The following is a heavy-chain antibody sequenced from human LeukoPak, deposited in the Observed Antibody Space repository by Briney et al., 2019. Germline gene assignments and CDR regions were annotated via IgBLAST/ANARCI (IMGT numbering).Heavy chain of an antibody. CDR1: GYTFTSYD. CDR2: TNPNSGNT. J-gene: IGHJ3*02. V-gene: IGHV1-8*01. D-gene: IGHD3-3*01. Sequence: ASVKVSCKASGYTFTSYDINWVRQATGQGLEWMGWTNPNSGNTGYAQKFQGRVTMTRNTSISTAYMELSSLRSEDTAVYYCAGKTYYDFWSGSDAFDIWGQGTMVTVSS. CDR3: AGKTYYDFWSGSDAFDI.